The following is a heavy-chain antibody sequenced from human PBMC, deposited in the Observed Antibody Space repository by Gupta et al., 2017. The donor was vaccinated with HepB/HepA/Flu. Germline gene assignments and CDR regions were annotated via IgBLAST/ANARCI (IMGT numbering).Heavy chain of an antibody. CDR1: GGSFSGYY. CDR2: INHSGST. D-gene: IGHD2-21*01. J-gene: IGHJ6*02. V-gene: IGHV4-34*01. CDR3: ARTIVVTTSFYYYYGMDV. Sequence: QVRLQQGGAGLLKPSGTLSLTCAVYGGSFSGYYWSWIRQPPGKGLEWIGEINHSGSTNHNPSLKSRLTISVDTSKTQFSLNLSSVTAADTAVYYCARTIVVTTSFYYYYGMDVWGQGTTVTVSS.